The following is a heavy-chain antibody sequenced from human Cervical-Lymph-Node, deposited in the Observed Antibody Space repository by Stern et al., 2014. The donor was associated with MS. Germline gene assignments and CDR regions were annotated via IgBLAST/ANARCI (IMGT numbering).Heavy chain of an antibody. CDR2: LIPIFGTA. J-gene: IGHJ4*02. V-gene: IGHV1-69*01. CDR3: ARGTYYDSSGYLYYFDY. CDR1: GGTFNSYA. Sequence: VQLAASGAEVKNPGSSVKVSCKASGGTFNSYAISLVLQAPGQGLEWMGGLIPIFGTANYAQKFQGRVTITADESTSTAYMELSSLRSEDTAVYYCARGTYYDSSGYLYYFDYWGQGTLVTVSS. D-gene: IGHD3-22*01.